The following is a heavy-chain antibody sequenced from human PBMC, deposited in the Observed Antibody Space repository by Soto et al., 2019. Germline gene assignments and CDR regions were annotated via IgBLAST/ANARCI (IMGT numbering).Heavy chain of an antibody. CDR2: IYPGDSHT. CDR3: GSYSWNYVDY. Sequence: GDSLKISWKCSGCSFTSYGSGWVRQMPGKGLEWMGIIYPGDSHTRYSRSFQCQFAISADKSISTAYLQWSSLKASDTAMYYCGSYSWNYVDYWGQGTLVTVSS. V-gene: IGHV5-51*01. J-gene: IGHJ4*02. D-gene: IGHD1-20*01. CDR1: GCSFTSYG.